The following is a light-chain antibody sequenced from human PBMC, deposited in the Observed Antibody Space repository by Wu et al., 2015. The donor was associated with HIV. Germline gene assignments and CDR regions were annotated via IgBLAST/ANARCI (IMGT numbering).Light chain of an antibody. J-gene: IGKJ2*01. CDR2: GAS. CDR3: QQYDSSPYN. CDR1: ETVRGDY. Sequence: IVVTQSPASLSVSPGESATLSCRASETVRGDYLAWYQQRPGQAPRLLIYGASYRATGIPDRFSASGSGTDFSLTIRRLEPEDFVVYYCQQYDSSPYNFGQGTKLEIK. V-gene: IGKV3-20*01.